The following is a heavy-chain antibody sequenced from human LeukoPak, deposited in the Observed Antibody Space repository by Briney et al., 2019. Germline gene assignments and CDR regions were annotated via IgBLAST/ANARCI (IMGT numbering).Heavy chain of an antibody. CDR3: ARDVGPCSSGWPQANDY. CDR1: GGTFSSYA. J-gene: IGHJ4*02. V-gene: IGHV1-69*04. CDR2: IIPILGIA. D-gene: IGHD6-19*01. Sequence: SVKVSCKASGGTFSSYAISWVRQAPGQGLEWMGRIIPILGIANYAQKFQGRVTITADKSTSTAYMELSSLRSEDTAVYYCARDVGPCSSGWPQANDYWGQGTLVTVSS.